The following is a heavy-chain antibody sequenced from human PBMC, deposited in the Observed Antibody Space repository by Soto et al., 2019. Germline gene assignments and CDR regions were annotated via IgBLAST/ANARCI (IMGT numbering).Heavy chain of an antibody. D-gene: IGHD6-19*01. CDR3: ARWEAVAGSGMDV. J-gene: IGHJ6*02. V-gene: IGHV3-7*01. CDR1: GFTFSSYW. CDR2: IQQDGSGK. Sequence: PGGSLRLSCVASGFTFSSYWMSWVRQAPGKGLEWVANIQQDGSGKYYVDSVKGRFTISRDNAKNSLYLQMNSLRAEDTAVYYCARWEAVAGSGMDVWGQGTTVTVSS.